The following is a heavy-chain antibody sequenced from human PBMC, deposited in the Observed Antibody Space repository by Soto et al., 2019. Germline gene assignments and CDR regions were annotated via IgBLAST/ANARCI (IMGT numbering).Heavy chain of an antibody. CDR3: AREGATIFDY. J-gene: IGHJ4*02. D-gene: IGHD5-12*01. Sequence: QVQLVESGGGVVQPGRSLRLSCAASGFTFISHGMHWVRQAPGKGLEWVALISYDGSNKYYADSVKGRFTISRDNSKNTLYLQMNSLRAEDTAVYYCAREGATIFDYWGQGTLVTVSS. CDR2: ISYDGSNK. V-gene: IGHV3-30*03. CDR1: GFTFISHG.